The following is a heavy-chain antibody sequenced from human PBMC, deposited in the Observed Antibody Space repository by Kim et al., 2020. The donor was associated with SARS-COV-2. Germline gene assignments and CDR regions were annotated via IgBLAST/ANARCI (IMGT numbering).Heavy chain of an antibody. CDR2: ISYDGSNK. J-gene: IGHJ4*02. CDR3: AKEDAVAVAGGFDC. Sequence: GGSLRLSCAASGFTFSSYGMHWVRQAPGKGLEWVAVISYDGSNKYYGDAVKGRFTISRDNSKNTLDLQMNSLRAEDTAVYYCAKEDAVAVAGGFDCWGQGTLVTVS. CDR1: GFTFSSYG. D-gene: IGHD6-19*01. V-gene: IGHV3-30*18.